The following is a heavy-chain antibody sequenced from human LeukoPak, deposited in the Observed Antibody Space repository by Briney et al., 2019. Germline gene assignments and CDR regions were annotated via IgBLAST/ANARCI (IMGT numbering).Heavy chain of an antibody. J-gene: IGHJ4*02. Sequence: GGSLRLSCAASGLTFSNYAMNWVCQAPGKGLEWVSIISGSGGTTYYADSVRGRFTLSRDNSRNTLYLQMNSLKTEDTAVYFCTTGTMLSGPRLHHYWGQGTLVTVSS. CDR2: ISGSGGTT. CDR1: GLTFSNYA. V-gene: IGHV3-23*01. D-gene: IGHD4-11*01. CDR3: TTGTMLSGPRLHHY.